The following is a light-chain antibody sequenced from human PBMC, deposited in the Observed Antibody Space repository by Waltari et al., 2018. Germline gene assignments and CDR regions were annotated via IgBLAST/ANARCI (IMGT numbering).Light chain of an antibody. CDR2: YDS. CDR1: NGATRS. V-gene: IGLV3-21*04. CDR3: QVWDTNYDQGV. J-gene: IGLJ3*02. Sequence: SYLLTQTPSVSVAPGKTATMKGGGNNGATRSVHWYQQKPGQAPVLVIYYDSDLPSGIPERFSGSNSGNTATLTISRFEAGDEADYYCQVWDTNYDQGVFGGGTKLTV.